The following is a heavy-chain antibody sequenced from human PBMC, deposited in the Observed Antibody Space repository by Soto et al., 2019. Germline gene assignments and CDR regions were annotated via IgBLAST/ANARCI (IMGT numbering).Heavy chain of an antibody. V-gene: IGHV2-5*02. CDR1: GFSLSSTRMA. J-gene: IGHJ4*02. CDR3: AHIVVAGLGYYFAY. Sequence: QITLKESGPTLVKPTQTLTLTCTFSGFSLSSTRMAVGWIRQPPGKALEWLALIYWDDDKRYSPFLKSRLTITKDTSKNQLVLTMSNMDPVDTARYYCAHIVVAGLGYYFAYWGQGTLATVSS. CDR2: IYWDDDK. D-gene: IGHD6-19*01.